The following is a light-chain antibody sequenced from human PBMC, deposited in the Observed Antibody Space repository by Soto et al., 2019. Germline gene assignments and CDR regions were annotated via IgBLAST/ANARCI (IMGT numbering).Light chain of an antibody. Sequence: EIVLTQSPGTLSLSPGERATLSCRASQSVSSSYLAWYQQKPGQAPRLLIYGASSRATGIPARFSGSGSGTEFTLTISGLQSEDFAVYYCQQYNSWPMTFGQGTRLEIK. CDR3: QQYNSWPMT. CDR1: QSVSSSY. CDR2: GAS. V-gene: IGKV3-15*01. J-gene: IGKJ5*01.